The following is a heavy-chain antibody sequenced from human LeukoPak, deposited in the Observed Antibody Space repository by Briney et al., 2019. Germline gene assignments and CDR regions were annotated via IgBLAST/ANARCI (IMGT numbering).Heavy chain of an antibody. CDR1: GYTFTGYN. CDR2: INPNSGGT. D-gene: IGHD2-21*02. CDR3: ARDSEIVVETASIDY. V-gene: IGHV1-2*02. Sequence: ASVKVSCKASGYTFTGYNMHWVRQAPGQGLEWMGRINPNSGGTNYAQKFQGRVTMTRDTSISTAYMELSRLRSDDTAVYYCARDSEIVVETASIDYWGQGTLVTVSS. J-gene: IGHJ4*02.